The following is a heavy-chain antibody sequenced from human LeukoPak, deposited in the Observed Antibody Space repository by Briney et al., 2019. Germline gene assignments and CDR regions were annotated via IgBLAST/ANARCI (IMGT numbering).Heavy chain of an antibody. V-gene: IGHV1-18*01. CDR2: ISAYNGNT. J-gene: IGHJ5*02. CDR1: GYTFTSYG. Sequence: GASEKVSCKASGYTFTSYGISWVRQAPGQGLEWMGWISAYNGNTNYAQKLQGRVTMTTDTSTSTAYMELRSLRSDDTAVYYCARDRYSSASSEVFDPWGQGTLVTVSS. CDR3: ARDRYSSASSEVFDP. D-gene: IGHD6-19*01.